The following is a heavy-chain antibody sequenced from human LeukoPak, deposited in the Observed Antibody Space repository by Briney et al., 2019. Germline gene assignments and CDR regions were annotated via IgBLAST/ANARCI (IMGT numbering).Heavy chain of an antibody. CDR2: VHKTGNT. Sequence: SETLSLTCALSTVSGSSGNWWSWVRQPPGKGLERIGEVHKTGNTNYNPSLKTRVTISIDASKNQLSLELTSVTAADTAVYYCARELLGAPTPGAYRGRGTPVPVSS. D-gene: IGHD1-26*01. V-gene: IGHV4-4*02. CDR3: ARELLGAPTPGAY. J-gene: IGHJ4*02. CDR1: TVSGSSGNW.